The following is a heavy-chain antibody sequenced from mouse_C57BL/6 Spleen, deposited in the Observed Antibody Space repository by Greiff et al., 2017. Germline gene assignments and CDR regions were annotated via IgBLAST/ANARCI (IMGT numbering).Heavy chain of an antibody. D-gene: IGHD1-1*01. J-gene: IGHJ2*01. CDR3: ARSGGATVVATGYFDY. CDR1: GYSITSGYY. V-gene: IGHV3-6*01. CDR2: ISYDGSN. Sequence: EVQLQQSGPGLVKPSQSLSLTCSVTGYSITSGYYWNWIRQFPGNKLEWMGYISYDGSNNYNPSLKNRISITRDTSKNQFFLKLNSVTTEDTATYYCARSGGATVVATGYFDYWGQGTTLTVSS.